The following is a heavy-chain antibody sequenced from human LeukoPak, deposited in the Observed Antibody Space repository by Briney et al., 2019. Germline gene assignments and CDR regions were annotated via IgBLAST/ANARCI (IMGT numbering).Heavy chain of an antibody. J-gene: IGHJ5*02. V-gene: IGHV6-1*01. CDR1: GDSVSSNSAA. D-gene: IGHD1-26*01. CDR2: TYYRSKWYN. Sequence: SQTLSLTCAISGDSVSSNSAAWNWFRQSPSRGLEWLGRTYYRSKWYNDYAVSVKSRITINPDTSKNQFSLQLNSVTPEDTAVYYCARGGGSYHNWFDPWGQGTLVTVSS. CDR3: ARGGGSYHNWFDP.